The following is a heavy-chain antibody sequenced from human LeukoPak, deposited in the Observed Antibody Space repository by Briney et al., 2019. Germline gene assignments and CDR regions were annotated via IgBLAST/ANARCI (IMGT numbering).Heavy chain of an antibody. J-gene: IGHJ6*04. CDR2: ISGSGGST. CDR1: GFTFSSYA. V-gene: IGHV3-23*01. Sequence: GGSLRLSCAASGFTFSSYAMSWVRQAPGKGLEWVSAISGSGGSTYYADSVKGRFTISRDNSKNTLYLQMNSLRAEDTAVYYCAKGVVPAASTYYYYYYYGMDVWGKGTTVTVSS. CDR3: AKGVVPAASTYYYYYYYGMDV. D-gene: IGHD2-2*01.